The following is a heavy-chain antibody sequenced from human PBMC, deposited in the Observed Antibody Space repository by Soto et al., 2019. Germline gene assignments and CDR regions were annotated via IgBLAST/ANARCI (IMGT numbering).Heavy chain of an antibody. D-gene: IGHD6-13*01. CDR2: IWYDGSNK. V-gene: IGHV3-33*01. Sequence: GGSLRLSCAASGFTFSSYGMHWVRQAPGKGLEWVAVIWYDGSNKYYADSVKGRFTISRDNSKNTLYLQMNSLRAEDTAVYYCARDNSSSWYGQTNWFDPWGQGTLVTVAS. J-gene: IGHJ5*02. CDR3: ARDNSSSWYGQTNWFDP. CDR1: GFTFSSYG.